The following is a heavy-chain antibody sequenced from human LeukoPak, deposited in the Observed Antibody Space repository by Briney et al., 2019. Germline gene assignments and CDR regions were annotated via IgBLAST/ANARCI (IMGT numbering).Heavy chain of an antibody. V-gene: IGHV4-34*01. CDR2: IYYSGTT. D-gene: IGHD3-10*01. J-gene: IGHJ4*02. CDR3: ARKENVYYYFDY. Sequence: SETLSLTCAVYGGSFSGYYWSWIRQHPGKGLEWIGYIYYSGTTYYNPSFQSRVTMSVDTSKNQFSLKLSSVTAVDTAVYYCARKENVYYYFDYWGQGTLVTVSS. CDR1: GGSFSGYY.